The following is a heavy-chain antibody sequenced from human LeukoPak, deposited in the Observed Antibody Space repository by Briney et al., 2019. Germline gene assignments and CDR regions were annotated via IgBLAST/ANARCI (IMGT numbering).Heavy chain of an antibody. J-gene: IGHJ4*02. V-gene: IGHV4-39*01. D-gene: IGHD4-11*01. CDR1: GGSISSSSYY. CDR3: ARQRSKVLDY. CDR2: IYYSGST. Sequence: PSETLSLTCTVSGGSISSSSYYWGWIRQPPGKGLEWIGGIYYSGSTYYNPSLKSRVTISVDTSKNQFSLKLSSVTAADTAVYYCARQRSKVLDYWGQGTLVTVSS.